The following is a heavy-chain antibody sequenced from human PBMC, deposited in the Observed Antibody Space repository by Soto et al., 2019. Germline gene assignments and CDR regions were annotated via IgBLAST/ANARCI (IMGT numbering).Heavy chain of an antibody. D-gene: IGHD3-16*01. CDR3: SRGDGNSLGDY. CDR1: GFTFSNYG. J-gene: IGHJ4*02. CDR2: IWYDGSNK. Sequence: QVPLMESGGGVVQPGRSLRLSCVASGFTFSNYGMHWVRQAPGKGLEWVAVIWYDGSNKYYADSVKGRFTISRDNSKNTLYLQMNRLRAEDTAVYYCSRGDGNSLGDYWGQGTLVTVSS. V-gene: IGHV3-33*01.